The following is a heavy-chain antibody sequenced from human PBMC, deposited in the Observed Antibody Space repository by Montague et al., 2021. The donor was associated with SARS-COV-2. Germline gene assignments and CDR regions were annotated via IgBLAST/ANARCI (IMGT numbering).Heavy chain of an antibody. Sequence: SETLSLTCTVSGGSVSSHDYFWSWIRQPPGKGLEWIGYIYYSGSTNYNPSLKSRVTISIDTSKNQFSLKLSSVTAADTAVYYCARGSLGDSGWDPYGMDVWGQGTPVTVSS. V-gene: IGHV4-61*08. CDR1: GGSVSSHDYF. CDR3: ARGSLGDSGWDPYGMDV. J-gene: IGHJ6*02. D-gene: IGHD6-19*01. CDR2: IYYSGST.